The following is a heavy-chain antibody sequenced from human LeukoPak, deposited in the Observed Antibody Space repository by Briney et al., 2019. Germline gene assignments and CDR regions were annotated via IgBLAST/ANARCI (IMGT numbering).Heavy chain of an antibody. Sequence: GGSLRLSCAASGFTVSSNYMSWVRQAPGKGLEWVSVIYSGGSTYYADSVKGRLTISRDNSKNTLYLQMNSLRAEDTAVYYCARDSSGNPRAAYYYYYGMDVWGQGTTVTVSS. CDR2: IYSGGST. V-gene: IGHV3-66*01. CDR1: GFTVSSNY. D-gene: IGHD6-19*01. CDR3: ARDSSGNPRAAYYYYYGMDV. J-gene: IGHJ6*02.